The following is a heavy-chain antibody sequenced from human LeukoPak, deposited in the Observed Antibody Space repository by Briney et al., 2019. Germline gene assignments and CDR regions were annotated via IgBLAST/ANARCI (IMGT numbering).Heavy chain of an antibody. CDR1: GFTFSSYW. CDR3: ARVSYYPHDAFDI. CDR2: IKQDGSEK. D-gene: IGHD1-26*01. J-gene: IGHJ3*02. Sequence: GGSLRLSCAASGFTFSSYWMNWVRQAPGKGLEWVAKIKQDGSEKYYVDSVKGRFTISRDKAKNSLYLQMNSLRAEDTALYYCARVSYYPHDAFDIWGQGTMVTVSS. V-gene: IGHV3-7*01.